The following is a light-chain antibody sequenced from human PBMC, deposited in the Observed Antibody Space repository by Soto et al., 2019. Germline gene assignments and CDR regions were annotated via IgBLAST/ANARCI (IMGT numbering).Light chain of an antibody. Sequence: DIQMTQSPSSLSASVGDRVTISCRASQNIGNYLNWYQQSPGKAPNLLIYTASSLQSGVPSRFSGSQSVTDFTLTINSLQPEDFATYYCQQGHSSPVTFGHGTRLEI. CDR1: QNIGNY. CDR2: TAS. CDR3: QQGHSSPVT. J-gene: IGKJ5*01. V-gene: IGKV1-39*01.